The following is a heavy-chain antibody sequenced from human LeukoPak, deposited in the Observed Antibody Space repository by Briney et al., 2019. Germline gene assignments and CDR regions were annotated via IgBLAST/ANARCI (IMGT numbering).Heavy chain of an antibody. J-gene: IGHJ4*02. CDR3: ARGRRDGYNRLFDY. CDR1: GYTFSRFG. Sequence: ASVRVSCKTSGYTFSRFGISWVRQAPGQGLEWMGWISGYDGNTNYPQRLQGRVTIATDTSTSTAYMELRNLRSDDTAVYYCARGRRDGYNRLFDYWGQGTLVTVSS. CDR2: ISGYDGNT. V-gene: IGHV1-18*01. D-gene: IGHD5-24*01.